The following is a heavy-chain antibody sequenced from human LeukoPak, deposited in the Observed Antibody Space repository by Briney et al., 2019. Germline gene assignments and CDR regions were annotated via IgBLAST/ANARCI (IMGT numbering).Heavy chain of an antibody. CDR2: IIPIFSTT. J-gene: IGHJ3*02. D-gene: IGHD3-22*01. CDR3: ARPSETYYYDSSGHDAFDI. CDR1: GGTFRRYA. Sequence: SVEVSCKASGGTFRRYAISWVRQAPGQGLEWMGGIIPIFSTTNYAQKFQGRVTITTDESTSTAYMELSSLRSEDTAVYYCARPSETYYYDSSGHDAFDIWGQGTMVTVSS. V-gene: IGHV1-69*05.